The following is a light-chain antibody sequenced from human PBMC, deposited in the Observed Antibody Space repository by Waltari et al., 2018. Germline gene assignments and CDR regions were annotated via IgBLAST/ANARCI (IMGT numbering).Light chain of an antibody. Sequence: QSALPQTATVSGSPGQSITLPCTRTRSAVGTYHLVSWYQQHPVKAPTLIIYDLNKRPSGVSNRFSGSKSGNTASLTISGLQAADEADYYCCSYAGSAISVFGGGTKVTVL. CDR1: RSAVGTYHL. J-gene: IGLJ3*02. CDR2: DLN. V-gene: IGLV2-23*02. CDR3: CSYAGSAISV.